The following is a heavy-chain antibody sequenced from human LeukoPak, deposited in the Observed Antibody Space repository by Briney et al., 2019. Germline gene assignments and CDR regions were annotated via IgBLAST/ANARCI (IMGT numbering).Heavy chain of an antibody. CDR3: AGNYYGSGSYYSEDRY. D-gene: IGHD3-10*01. CDR1: GGSISSYY. Sequence: SETLSLTCTVSGGSISSYYWSWIRQPPGKGLEWIGRIYTSGSTNYNPSLKSRVTISVDTSKNQFSLKLSSVTAADTAIYYCAGNYYGSGSYYSEDRYWGQGTLVTVSS. CDR2: IYTSGST. V-gene: IGHV4-4*08. J-gene: IGHJ4*02.